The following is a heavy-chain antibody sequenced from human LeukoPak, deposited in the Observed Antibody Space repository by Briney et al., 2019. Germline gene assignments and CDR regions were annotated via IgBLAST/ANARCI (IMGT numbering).Heavy chain of an antibody. CDR2: ISSSSSYI. V-gene: IGHV3-21*01. J-gene: IGHJ4*02. Sequence: GGSLRLSCAASGFTFSSYSMTWVRQAPGKGLEWVSSISSSSSYIYYADSVKGRFTISRDNAKNSLYLQMNSLRAEDTAVYYCARDSYYYDSSGYYFDYWGQGTLVTVSS. CDR3: ARDSYYYDSSGYYFDY. CDR1: GFTFSSYS. D-gene: IGHD3-22*01.